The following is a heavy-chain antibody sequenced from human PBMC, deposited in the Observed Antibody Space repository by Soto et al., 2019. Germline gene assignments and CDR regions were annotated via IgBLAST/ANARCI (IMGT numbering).Heavy chain of an antibody. CDR3: ARDDLGSGYDFGGNYYYYYGMDV. V-gene: IGHV3-7*05. D-gene: IGHD5-12*01. CDR2: IKQDGSEK. CDR1: GFTSSSYW. Sequence: EVQLESGGGLVQPGGSLRLSCAASGFTSSSYWMSWVRQAPGKGLEWVANIKQDGSEKYYVDSVKGRFTISRDNAKNSLYLQMNSLRAEDTAVYYCARDDLGSGYDFGGNYYYYYGMDVWGQGTTVTVSS. J-gene: IGHJ6*02.